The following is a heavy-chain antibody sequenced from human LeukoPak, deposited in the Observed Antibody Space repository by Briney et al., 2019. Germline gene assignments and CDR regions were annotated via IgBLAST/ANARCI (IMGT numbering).Heavy chain of an antibody. CDR1: GYSFTNYW. CDR3: ARLVGKIPTVTPRYFDY. D-gene: IGHD4-11*01. V-gene: IGHV5-51*01. J-gene: IGHJ4*02. CDR2: VWPDDSDT. Sequence: GESLKISCKASGYSFTNYWVGWVRQMPGIGLEWMGIVWPDDSDTRYSSSFGGQVTISADKSTSTTFLHWGSLKASDTAIYYCARLVGKIPTVTPRYFDYWGQGSLVTVSS.